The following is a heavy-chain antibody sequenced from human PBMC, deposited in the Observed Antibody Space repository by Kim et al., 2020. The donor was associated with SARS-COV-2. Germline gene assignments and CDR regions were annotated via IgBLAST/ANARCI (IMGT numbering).Heavy chain of an antibody. CDR3: TRHKWIQLVGGGYYYGMDV. V-gene: IGHV3-73*01. CDR1: GFTFSGSA. Sequence: GGSLRLSCAASGFTFSGSAMHWVRQASGKGLEWVGRIRSKANSYATAYAASVKGRFTISRDDSKNTAYLQMNSLKTEDTAVYYCTRHKWIQLVGGGYYYGMDVWGQGTTVTVSS. D-gene: IGHD5-18*01. J-gene: IGHJ6*02. CDR2: IRSKANSYAT.